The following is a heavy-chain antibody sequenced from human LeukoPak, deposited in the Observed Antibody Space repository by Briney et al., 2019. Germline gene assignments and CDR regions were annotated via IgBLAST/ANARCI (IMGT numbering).Heavy chain of an antibody. Sequence: SETLSLTCTVSGGSISSGGYYWSWIRQHPGKGLEWIGYIYYSGSTYYNPSLKSRVTISVDTSKNQFSLKLSSVTAADTAVYYCARGDSGTASFDPWGQGTLVTVSS. D-gene: IGHD3-10*01. J-gene: IGHJ5*02. V-gene: IGHV4-31*03. CDR3: ARGDSGTASFDP. CDR1: GGSISSGGYY. CDR2: IYYSGST.